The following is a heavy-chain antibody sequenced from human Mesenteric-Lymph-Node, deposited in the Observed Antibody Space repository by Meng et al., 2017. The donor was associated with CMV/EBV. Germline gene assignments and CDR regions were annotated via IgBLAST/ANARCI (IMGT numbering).Heavy chain of an antibody. Sequence: TVSGGSVSSDNCYWTWIRKPPGKGPEWIGYVYYSGGNHYNPSLESRVTISVDTSKNQFSLKLTSVTAADTAVYYCARDVRSTRYFDYWGPGTLVTVSS. CDR1: GGSVSSDNCY. V-gene: IGHV4-61*01. CDR2: VYYSGGN. D-gene: IGHD2-2*01. CDR3: ARDVRSTRYFDY. J-gene: IGHJ4*02.